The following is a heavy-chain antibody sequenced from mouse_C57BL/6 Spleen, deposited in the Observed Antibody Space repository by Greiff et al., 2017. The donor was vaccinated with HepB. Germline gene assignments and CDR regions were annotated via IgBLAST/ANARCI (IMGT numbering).Heavy chain of an antibody. Sequence: DVKLQESGAELVRPGASVKLSCTASGFNIKDYYMHWVKQRPEQGLEWIGRIDPEDGDTEYAPKFQGKATMTADTSSNTAYLQLSRLSSEETAVYYGTLMVTTSWFAYWGQGTLVTVSA. J-gene: IGHJ3*01. CDR3: TLMVTTSWFAY. V-gene: IGHV14-1*01. CDR1: GFNIKDYY. CDR2: IDPEDGDT. D-gene: IGHD2-3*01.